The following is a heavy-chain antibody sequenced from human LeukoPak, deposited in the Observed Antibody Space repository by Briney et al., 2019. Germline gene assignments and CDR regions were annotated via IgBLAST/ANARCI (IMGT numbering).Heavy chain of an antibody. D-gene: IGHD3-16*01. CDR2: INPSGGST. CDR3: ARVGQTGHYGY. J-gene: IGHJ4*02. Sequence: ASVKVSCKASGYTFTSYYMHWVRQAPGQGLEWMGIINPSGGSTSYAQKFQGRVTMTRDTSTSTAYMELSRLTSDDTAVYYCARVGQTGHYGYWGQGTLVTVSS. CDR1: GYTFTSYY. V-gene: IGHV1-46*01.